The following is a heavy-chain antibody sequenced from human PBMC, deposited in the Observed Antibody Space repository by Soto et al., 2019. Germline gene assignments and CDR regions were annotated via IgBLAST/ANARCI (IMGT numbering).Heavy chain of an antibody. CDR2: IRATGGGT. D-gene: IGHD2-15*01. CDR1: GFTFGIYA. CDR3: SKDLSSYYYFDF. V-gene: IGHV3-23*01. Sequence: EVQLLESGGDLVQPGGSLRLSCAASGFTFGIYAMTWVRQAPGKGLEWVSTIRATGGGTFYADSVKGRFTISRDNSKNTLYLQMNSLRAEDTAIYYCSKDLSSYYYFDFWGQGTLVTVSS. J-gene: IGHJ4*02.